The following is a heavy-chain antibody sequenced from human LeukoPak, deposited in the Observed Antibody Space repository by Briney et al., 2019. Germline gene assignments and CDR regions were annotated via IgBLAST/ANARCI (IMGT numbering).Heavy chain of an antibody. CDR3: GRDRDGHLGY. Sequence: TGGSLRLSCAASGFTFSSYWMSWVRQAPGKGLEWVSVIYSGGSTYYADSVKGRFTISRDNSKNTLYLRMNSLRAEDTAVYYCGRDRDGHLGYWGQGTLVTVSS. CDR1: GFTFSSYW. V-gene: IGHV3-53*01. CDR2: IYSGGST. J-gene: IGHJ4*02.